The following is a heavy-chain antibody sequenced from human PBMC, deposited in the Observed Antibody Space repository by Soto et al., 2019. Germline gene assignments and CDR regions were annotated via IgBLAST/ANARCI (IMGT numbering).Heavy chain of an antibody. V-gene: IGHV3-30*03. CDR2: ISYDGILK. J-gene: IGHJ6*02. CDR3: ARVTPGNNLYYFSGMDV. Sequence: PGGSLRLSCEASGFTFSAFGMHWVRQAPGKGLEWVAIISYDGILKYYADSVKGRFTISRDTSKSALYLQMNSLRPEDTGVYYCARVTPGNNLYYFSGMDVWGQGTSVTVSS. D-gene: IGHD1-1*01. CDR1: GFTFSAFG.